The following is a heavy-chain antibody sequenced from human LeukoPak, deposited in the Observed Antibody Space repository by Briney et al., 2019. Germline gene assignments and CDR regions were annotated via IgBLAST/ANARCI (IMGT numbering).Heavy chain of an antibody. CDR1: GFTFSSHG. J-gene: IGHJ6*02. CDR3: AKDDCSSTSCYYYYYGMDV. Sequence: PGRSLRLSCAASGFTFSSHGMHWVRQAPGRGLEWVAVISYDGSNKYYADSVKGRSTISRDNSKNTLYLQMNSLRAEDTAVYYCAKDDCSSTSCYYYYYGMDVWGQGTTVTVSS. CDR2: ISYDGSNK. V-gene: IGHV3-30*18. D-gene: IGHD2-2*01.